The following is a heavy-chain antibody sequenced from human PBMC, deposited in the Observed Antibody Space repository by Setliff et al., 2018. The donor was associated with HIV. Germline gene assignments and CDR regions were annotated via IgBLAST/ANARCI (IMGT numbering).Heavy chain of an antibody. J-gene: IGHJ4*02. CDR2: FDPEDNKI. D-gene: IGHD6-19*01. CDR3: ARSPRYSSGWYDSYFDQ. Sequence: ASVKVSCKVSGYTVTELSINWVRQAPGKGPEWMGGFDPEDNKIVYAQKFQGRVTTTEDTSTDTAYMELSSLRPEDTAVYYCARSPRYSSGWYDSYFDQWGQGTLVTVSS. CDR1: GYTVTELS. V-gene: IGHV1-24*01.